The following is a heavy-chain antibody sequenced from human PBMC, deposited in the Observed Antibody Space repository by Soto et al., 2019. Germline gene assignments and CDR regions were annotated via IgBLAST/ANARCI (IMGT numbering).Heavy chain of an antibody. CDR3: AKDQGREAIFGVVIRYYYYGMDV. CDR2: ISYDGSNK. Sequence: PGGSLRLSCAASGFTFSSYGMHWVRQAPGKGLEWVAVISYDGSNKYYADSVKGRFTISRDNSKNTLYLQMNSLRAEDTAVYYCAKDQGREAIFGVVIRYYYYGMDVWGQGTTVTV. D-gene: IGHD3-3*01. CDR1: GFTFSSYG. J-gene: IGHJ6*02. V-gene: IGHV3-30*18.